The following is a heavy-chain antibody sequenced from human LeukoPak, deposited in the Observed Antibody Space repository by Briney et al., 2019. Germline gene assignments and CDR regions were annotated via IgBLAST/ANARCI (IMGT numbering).Heavy chain of an antibody. CDR1: GGTFSSYA. V-gene: IGHV1-69*13. J-gene: IGHJ3*02. Sequence: SVKVSCKASGGTFSSYAISWVRQAPGQGLEWMGGIIPIFGTANYAQKFQGRVTITADESTSTAYMELSSLRSEDTAVFYCAADGPADLFDGSEDPPRDAFEIWGQGTMVTVSS. D-gene: IGHD3-22*01. CDR2: IIPIFGTA. CDR3: AADGPADLFDGSEDPPRDAFEI.